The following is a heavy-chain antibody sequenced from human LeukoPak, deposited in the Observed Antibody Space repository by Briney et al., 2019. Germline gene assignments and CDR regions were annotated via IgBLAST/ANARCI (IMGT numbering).Heavy chain of an antibody. CDR2: INQSGST. V-gene: IGHV4-34*01. Sequence: SETLSLTCAVYGGSFSGYYWSWIRQPPGKGLEWIGEINQSGSTNYNPSLKSRVTISVDTSKNQFSLKLSSVTAADTAVYYCARAPRKPYYYDSSGYQTGAFDIWGQGTMVTVSS. CDR1: GGSFSGYY. CDR3: ARAPRKPYYYDSSGYQTGAFDI. J-gene: IGHJ3*02. D-gene: IGHD3-22*01.